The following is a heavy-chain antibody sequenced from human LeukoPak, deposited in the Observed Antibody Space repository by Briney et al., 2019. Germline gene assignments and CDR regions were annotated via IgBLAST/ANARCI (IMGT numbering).Heavy chain of an antibody. J-gene: IGHJ4*02. Sequence: GGSLRLPCAASGYTFSSYSMNWVRQAPGKGLEWVSAISDSGGSTYYADSVKGRFTISRDNSKNTLYLQMNSLRAEDTAIYYCAKDYYYDSNHFDYWGQGTLVTVSS. CDR3: AKDYYYDSNHFDY. CDR2: ISDSGGST. D-gene: IGHD3-22*01. CDR1: GYTFSSYS. V-gene: IGHV3-23*01.